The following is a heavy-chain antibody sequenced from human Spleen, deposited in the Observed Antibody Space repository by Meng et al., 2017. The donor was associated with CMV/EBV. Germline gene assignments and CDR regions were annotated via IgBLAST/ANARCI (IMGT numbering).Heavy chain of an antibody. CDR3: ARGRGNGDY. CDR1: GYSFNNYG. Sequence: ASVKVSCKASGYSFNNYGISWVRQAPGQGLEWMGWITTYNGDTTYAQKVQGRVTVTTDASTSTAYMELRSLTSDDTAVYYCARGRGNGDYWGQGTLVTVSS. CDR2: ITTYNGDT. J-gene: IGHJ4*01. D-gene: IGHD1-1*01. V-gene: IGHV1-18*01.